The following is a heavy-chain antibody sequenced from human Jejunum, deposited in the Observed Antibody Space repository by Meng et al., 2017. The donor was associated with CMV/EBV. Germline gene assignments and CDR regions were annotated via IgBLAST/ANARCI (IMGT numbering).Heavy chain of an antibody. CDR2: IYSGGGT. Sequence: VQLVASGGGLVQPGGSLRLSCAASGFSVSSNFMSWVRQAPGKGLEWVSIIYSGGGTDYADSVKGRFTISRDNSKNTLYLQMNSLGAEDTAVYYCASPPPIGAALDYWGQGTLVTVSS. CDR3: ASPPPIGAALDY. J-gene: IGHJ4*02. CDR1: GFSVSSNF. D-gene: IGHD6-6*01. V-gene: IGHV3-66*01.